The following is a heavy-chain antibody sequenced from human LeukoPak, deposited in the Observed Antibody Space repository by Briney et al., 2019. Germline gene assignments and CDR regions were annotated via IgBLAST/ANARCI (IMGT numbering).Heavy chain of an antibody. V-gene: IGHV3-7*01. J-gene: IGHJ3*02. D-gene: IGHD2-21*01. CDR3: ARGLVSSPVDAFDI. CDR1: GFTFSSYW. CDR2: IKQDGSEK. Sequence: GGSLRLSCAASGFTFSSYWMSRVRQAPGKGLGWVANIKQDGSEKYYVDSVKGRFTISRDNAKNSLHLQMNSLRAEDTAVYYCARGLVSSPVDAFDIWGQGTMVTVSS.